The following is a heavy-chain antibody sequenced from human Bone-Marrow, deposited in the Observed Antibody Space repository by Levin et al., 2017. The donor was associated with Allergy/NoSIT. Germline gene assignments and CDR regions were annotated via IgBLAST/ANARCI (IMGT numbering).Heavy chain of an antibody. Sequence: GGSLRLSCAASGFTVSRNYMSWVRQAPGQGLEWVSLIYSGGDTQYADSVKGRFTISRDNSKNTLYLQMNSLRVDDTAVYYCARDGPGTATGSQWGQGTLVTVSS. V-gene: IGHV3-66*01. D-gene: IGHD5-18*01. CDR1: GFTVSRNY. J-gene: IGHJ4*02. CDR2: IYSGGDT. CDR3: ARDGPGTATGSQ.